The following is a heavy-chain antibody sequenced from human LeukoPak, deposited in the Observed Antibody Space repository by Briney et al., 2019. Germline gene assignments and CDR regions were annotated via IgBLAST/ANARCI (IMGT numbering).Heavy chain of an antibody. D-gene: IGHD6-19*01. V-gene: IGHV4-38-2*02. CDR1: GYSISSGYF. CDR3: TRDLPYSSGWYVGN. Sequence: SETLSLTCGVSGYSISSGYFWGWIRQPPGKGLEWIGSIYHSGSTYYNPSLKSRVTISVDTSKNQFSLKVSSVTAADTAVYYCTRDLPYSSGWYVGNWGQRTLVTVSS. J-gene: IGHJ4*02. CDR2: IYHSGST.